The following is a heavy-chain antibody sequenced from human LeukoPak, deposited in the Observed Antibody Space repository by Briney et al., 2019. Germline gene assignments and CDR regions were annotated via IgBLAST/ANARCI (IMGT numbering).Heavy chain of an antibody. J-gene: IGHJ6*02. Sequence: SETLSLTCTVSGGSISSSSYYWGWIRQPPGKGLDWIGSIYYSGSTYYNPSLKSRVTISVDTSKNQFSLKLSSVTAADTAVYYCASQPAANYYYYYGMDVWGQGTTVTVSS. CDR2: IYYSGST. CDR3: ASQPAANYYYYYGMDV. V-gene: IGHV4-39*01. D-gene: IGHD2-2*01. CDR1: GGSISSSSYY.